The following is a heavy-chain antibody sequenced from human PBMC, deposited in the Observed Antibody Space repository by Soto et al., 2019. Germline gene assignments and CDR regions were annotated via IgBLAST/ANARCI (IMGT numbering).Heavy chain of an antibody. CDR2: ISAYNGNT. CDR3: ARERPEYYDFWSGQSAFDI. CDR1: GYTFTSYG. D-gene: IGHD3-3*01. V-gene: IGHV1-18*01. Sequence: QVQLVQSGAAVKKPGASVKVSCKASGYTFTSYGISWVRQAPGQGPEWMGWISAYNGNTNYAQKLQGRVTMTTDTSSSTAYMELRSLSSDDTAVYYCARERPEYYDFWSGQSAFDIWGQGTMVTFSS. J-gene: IGHJ3*02.